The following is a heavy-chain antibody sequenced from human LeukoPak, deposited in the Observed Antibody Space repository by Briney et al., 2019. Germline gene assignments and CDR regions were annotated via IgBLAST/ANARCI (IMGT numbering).Heavy chain of an antibody. CDR3: ARVGYSDFWSGYYWDY. Sequence: GGSLRLSCAASGFTFNRYSMNWVRQAPGKGLEWISYISSTGTTIYYADSVQGRFIISRDNARNSLYLQMNSLRAEDTAVYYCARVGYSDFWSGYYWDYWGQGTLATVSS. D-gene: IGHD3-3*01. CDR1: GFTFNRYS. V-gene: IGHV3-48*01. CDR2: ISSTGTTI. J-gene: IGHJ4*02.